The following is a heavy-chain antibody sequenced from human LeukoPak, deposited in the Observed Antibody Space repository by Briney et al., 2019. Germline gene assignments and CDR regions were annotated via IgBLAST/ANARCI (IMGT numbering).Heavy chain of an antibody. CDR3: ARRDYFDSSGSATTFDL. CDR2: IYPGDSDT. D-gene: IGHD3-22*01. V-gene: IGHV5-51*01. J-gene: IGHJ3*01. Sequence: GESLKISCKGSGYSFTSYWIGWVRQMPGKGPEWMGIIYPGDSDTRYSPSFQGQVTISADKSISTASLQWSSLQASDTAMYYCARRDYFDSSGSATTFDLWGQGTMVTVSS. CDR1: GYSFTSYW.